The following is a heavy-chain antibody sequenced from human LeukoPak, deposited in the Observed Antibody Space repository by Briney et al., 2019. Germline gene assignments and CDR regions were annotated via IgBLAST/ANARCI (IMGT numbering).Heavy chain of an antibody. CDR3: AKDQRGDILTGSPFDY. CDR2: ISYDGNNK. V-gene: IGHV3-30*18. CDR1: GFTFSRYG. D-gene: IGHD3-9*01. Sequence: GGSLRLSCAASGFTFSRYGMHWVRQAPGKGLERVALISYDGNNKYYADSVKGRFTISRDTSKNTLYLQMNSLRVEDTAVYFCAKDQRGDILTGSPFDYWGQETLVTVSS. J-gene: IGHJ4*02.